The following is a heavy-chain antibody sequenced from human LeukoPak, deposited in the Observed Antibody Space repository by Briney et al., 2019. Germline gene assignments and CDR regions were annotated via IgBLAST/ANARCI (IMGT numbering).Heavy chain of an antibody. CDR3: ARVDYGDYRFDY. D-gene: IGHD4-17*01. CDR2: IYYSGST. V-gene: IGHV4-31*01. CDR1: GGSISSGGYY. Sequence: SETLSLTCTVSGGSISSGGYYWRWIRQHPGKGLEWIGYIYYSGSTYYNPSLKSQITISVDTSKNQFSLKLSSVTAADTAVYYCARVDYGDYRFDYWGQGTLVTVSS. J-gene: IGHJ4*02.